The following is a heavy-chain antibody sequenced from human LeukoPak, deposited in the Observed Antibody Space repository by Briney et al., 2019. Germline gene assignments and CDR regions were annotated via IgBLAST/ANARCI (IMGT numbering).Heavy chain of an antibody. CDR1: DDSVSSSRYY. Sequence: SETLSLTCTVSDDSVSSSRYYWTWIRQPPGKGLEWTGYIYHGSATYNPSLESRGTLSMDTSKNQYSLKMTSVTAADTAMYYCAREGGRQWLVSGALDSWGQGTLVTVSS. V-gene: IGHV4-61*01. CDR3: AREGGRQWLVSGALDS. J-gene: IGHJ5*01. D-gene: IGHD6-19*01. CDR2: IYHGSA.